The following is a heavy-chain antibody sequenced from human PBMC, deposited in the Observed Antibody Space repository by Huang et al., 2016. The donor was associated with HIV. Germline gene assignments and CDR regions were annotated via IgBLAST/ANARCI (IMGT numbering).Heavy chain of an antibody. V-gene: IGHV3-30-3*01. CDR2: VSDTASNK. Sequence: QVQLVESGGGVVQPGRSLRLSCTASGFTFSNYAMHCCRQAPGKGLGWVTLVSDTASNKYYADSVKGRFSISRDNSKNTMYLHMNSLRPEDTAVYYCARGRDGRSGFYFGDFDYWGQGTLVTVSS. J-gene: IGHJ4*02. CDR3: ARGRDGRSGFYFGDFDY. CDR1: GFTFSNYA. D-gene: IGHD3-22*01.